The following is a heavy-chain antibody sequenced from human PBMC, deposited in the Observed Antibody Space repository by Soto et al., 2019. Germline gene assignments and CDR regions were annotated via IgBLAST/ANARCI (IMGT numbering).Heavy chain of an antibody. CDR3: ARVPLITIFGVVIRQQFDY. Sequence: SETLSLTCAVYGGSFSGYYWSWIRQPPGKGLEWIGEVNRSGSTNYNPSLKSRVTISVDTSKNQFSLKLSSVTAADTAVYYCARVPLITIFGVVIRQQFDYWGQGTLVTVSS. D-gene: IGHD3-3*01. V-gene: IGHV4-34*01. CDR2: VNRSGST. J-gene: IGHJ4*02. CDR1: GGSFSGYY.